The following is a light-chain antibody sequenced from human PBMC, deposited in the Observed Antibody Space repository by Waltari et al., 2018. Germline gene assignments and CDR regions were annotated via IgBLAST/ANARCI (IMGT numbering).Light chain of an antibody. J-gene: IGKJ1*01. CDR1: QILLHSNGYNY. CDR3: MQALQTPWT. CDR2: LGS. Sequence: DIVMTQSPLSLPVTPGEPASISCRSSQILLHSNGYNYLDWYLQKPGQSPQLLIYLGSNRASGVPDRLSGSGSGTDFTLKISRGEAEDVGVYYCMQALQTPWTFGQGTKVEIK. V-gene: IGKV2-28*01.